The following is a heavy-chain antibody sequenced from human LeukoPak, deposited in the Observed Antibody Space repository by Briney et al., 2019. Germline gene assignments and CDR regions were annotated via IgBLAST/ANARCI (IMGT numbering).Heavy chain of an antibody. D-gene: IGHD3-10*01. Sequence: PGGSLRLSCAASGFTFSSYAVSWVRQAPGKGLEWVSAISGSGGSTYYADSVKGRFTISRDNSKNTLYLQMNSLRAEDTAVYYCAKMYYGSGSCIFDYWGQGTLVTVSS. CDR3: AKMYYGSGSCIFDY. J-gene: IGHJ4*02. CDR2: ISGSGGST. V-gene: IGHV3-23*01. CDR1: GFTFSSYA.